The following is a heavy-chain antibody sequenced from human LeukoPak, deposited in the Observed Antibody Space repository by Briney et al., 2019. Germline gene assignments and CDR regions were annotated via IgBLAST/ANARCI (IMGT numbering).Heavy chain of an antibody. CDR2: ISGSGSTT. CDR1: GFTFSNYE. Sequence: GGSLRLSCAASGFTFSNYEMNWVRQAPGKGLEWVSYISGSGSTTYYADSVQGRFTISRDNAKNSLYLEMNSLRAEDTAVYYCAREVSSGWYNYWGQGTLVTVSS. V-gene: IGHV3-48*03. J-gene: IGHJ4*02. D-gene: IGHD6-19*01. CDR3: AREVSSGWYNY.